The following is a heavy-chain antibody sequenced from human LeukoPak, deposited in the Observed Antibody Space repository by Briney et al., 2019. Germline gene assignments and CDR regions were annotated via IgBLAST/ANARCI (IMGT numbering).Heavy chain of an antibody. J-gene: IGHJ4*02. CDR1: GYSISSGYY. V-gene: IGHV4-38-2*01. D-gene: IGHD6-13*01. CDR3: ASTIAAAANFDY. CDR2: IYHSGST. Sequence: LSETLSLTCAVSGYSISSGYYWGWIRQPPGKGLEWIGSIYHSGSTYYNPSLKSRVTISVDTSKNQFSLKLSSVTAADTAVYYCASTIAAAANFDYWGQGTLVTVSS.